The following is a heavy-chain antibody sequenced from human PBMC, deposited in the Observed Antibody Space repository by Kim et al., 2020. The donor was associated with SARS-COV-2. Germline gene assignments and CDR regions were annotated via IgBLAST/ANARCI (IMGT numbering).Heavy chain of an antibody. Sequence: CAQKFQGRVTITAGESTSTAYMELSSLRSEDTAVYYCARPWSGCYTAVDIWGQGTMVNVSS. J-gene: IGHJ3*02. CDR3: ARPWSGCYTAVDI. D-gene: IGHD3-3*01. V-gene: IGHV1-69*01.